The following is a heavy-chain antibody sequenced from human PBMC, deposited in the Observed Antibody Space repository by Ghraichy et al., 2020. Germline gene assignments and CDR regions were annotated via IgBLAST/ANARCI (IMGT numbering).Heavy chain of an antibody. CDR2: ISGSGGST. J-gene: IGHJ4*02. CDR3: AKVGVGATTYFDY. Sequence: GESLNISCAASTFTFSSYAMSWVRQAPGKGLEWVSAISGSGGSTYYADSVKGRFTISRDNSKNTLYLQMNSLSAEDTAVYYCAKVGVGATTYFDYWGQGTLVTVSS. V-gene: IGHV3-23*01. CDR1: TFTFSSYA. D-gene: IGHD1-26*01.